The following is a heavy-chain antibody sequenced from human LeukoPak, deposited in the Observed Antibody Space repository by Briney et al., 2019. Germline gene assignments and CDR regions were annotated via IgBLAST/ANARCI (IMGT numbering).Heavy chain of an antibody. J-gene: IGHJ5*02. CDR3: VRAKISAAGVWLFDP. D-gene: IGHD6-13*01. CDR2: IYNTGST. CDR1: DGSISSNY. Sequence: PSETLSLTCTVSDGSISSNYWNWIRQPAGKGLEWIGRIYNTGSTNYNPSLESRVTMSVGTSKNQFSLKLSSVTAADTAVYYCVRAKISAAGVWLFDPWGQGTLITVSS. V-gene: IGHV4-4*07.